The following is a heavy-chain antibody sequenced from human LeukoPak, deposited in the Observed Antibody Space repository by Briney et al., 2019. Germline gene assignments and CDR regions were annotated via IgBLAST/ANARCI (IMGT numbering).Heavy chain of an antibody. J-gene: IGHJ3*02. CDR2: IVVGSGNT. CDR3: AAGTPNIVAHDAFDI. CDR1: GFTFTSSA. V-gene: IGHV1-58*02. D-gene: IGHD5-12*01. Sequence: ASVKVSCKASGFTFTSSAMQWVRQARGQRLEWIGWIVVGSGNTNYAQKFQERVTITRDMSTSTAYMELSSMRSEDTAVYYCAAGTPNIVAHDAFDIWGQGTMVTVSS.